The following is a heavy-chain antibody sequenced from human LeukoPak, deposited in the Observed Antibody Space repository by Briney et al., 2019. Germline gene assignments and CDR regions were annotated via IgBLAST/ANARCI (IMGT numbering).Heavy chain of an antibody. J-gene: IGHJ4*02. Sequence: SETLSLTCSVFGGSISSSNCYWGWIRQPTGKGLEWIGSIYYSGSTYYNPSLKSRVAISVDTSKNQFSLKLSSVTAADTAVYYCARFGVLLSASFFAYWGQRTLVTVSS. D-gene: IGHD2/OR15-2a*01. V-gene: IGHV4-39*07. CDR3: ARFGVLLSASFFAY. CDR1: GGSISSSNCY. CDR2: IYYSGST.